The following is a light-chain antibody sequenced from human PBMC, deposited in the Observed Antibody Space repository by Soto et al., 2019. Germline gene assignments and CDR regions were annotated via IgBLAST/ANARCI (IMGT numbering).Light chain of an antibody. Sequence: DLQMTQSPSTLSASVGDRVTITCRASQSISSWLAWYQQKPGKAPKLLIYKASTLKSGVPSRFSGSGSGTEFTITISSLQPDDCETYDGQHYNSYSEAFGQGTKVDIK. V-gene: IGKV1-5*03. J-gene: IGKJ1*01. CDR2: KAS. CDR1: QSISSW. CDR3: QHYNSYSEA.